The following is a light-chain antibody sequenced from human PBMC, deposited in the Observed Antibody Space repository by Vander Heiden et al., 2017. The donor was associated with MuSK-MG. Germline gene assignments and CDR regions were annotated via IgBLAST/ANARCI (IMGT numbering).Light chain of an antibody. CDR1: QSVSSSY. Sequence: IVLTHSPATLSLSPGERATPSCRASQSVSSSYLAWYQQKPGQAPRLLIYGASSRATGIPDRFSGSGSGTDFTLTISRLEPEDFAVYYCQQYGSSPPEYTFGQGTKLEIK. V-gene: IGKV3-20*01. CDR3: QQYGSSPPEYT. CDR2: GAS. J-gene: IGKJ2*01.